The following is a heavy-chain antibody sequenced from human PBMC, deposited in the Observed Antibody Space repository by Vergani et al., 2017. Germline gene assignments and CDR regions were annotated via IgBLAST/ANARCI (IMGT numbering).Heavy chain of an antibody. V-gene: IGHV2-70*15. D-gene: IGHD3-22*01. CDR1: GFSLSTSGMC. CDR2: IDWDDDK. Sequence: QVTLRESGPALVKPTQTLRLTCTFSGFSLSTSGMCVSWIRQPPGKALEWLARIDWDDDKYYSTSLKTRLTISKDTSKNQVVLTMTNMDPVDTATYYCAXINYYDSSGYIPDYWGQGTLVTVSS. CDR3: AXINYYDSSGYIPDY. J-gene: IGHJ4*02.